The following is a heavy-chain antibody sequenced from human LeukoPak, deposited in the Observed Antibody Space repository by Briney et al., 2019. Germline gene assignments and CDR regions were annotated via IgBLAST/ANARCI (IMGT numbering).Heavy chain of an antibody. D-gene: IGHD3-10*01. V-gene: IGHV3-7*01. CDR2: IKQDGSEK. CDR3: ARENDYGSGSYYGGDAFDI. CDR1: GFTFSSYW. Sequence: GGSLRLSCAASGFTFSSYWMSWVRQAPGKGLEWVANIKQDGSEKYYVDSVKGRFTISRDNAKNSLYPQMNSLRAEDTAVYYCARENDYGSGSYYGGDAFDIWGQGTMVTVSS. J-gene: IGHJ3*02.